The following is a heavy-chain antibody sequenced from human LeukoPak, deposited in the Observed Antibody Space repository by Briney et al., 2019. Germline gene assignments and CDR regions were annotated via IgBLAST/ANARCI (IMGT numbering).Heavy chain of an antibody. J-gene: IGHJ6*02. CDR3: ARVQGYYYYGMDV. Sequence: ASVKVSCKASGYTFTSYYMHWVRQAPGQGLEWMGIINPSGWSTSYAQKFQGRVTMTRDTSTSTVYMELSSLGSEDTAVYYCARVQGYYYYGMDVWGQGTTVTVSS. CDR1: GYTFTSYY. CDR2: INPSGWST. V-gene: IGHV1-46*01.